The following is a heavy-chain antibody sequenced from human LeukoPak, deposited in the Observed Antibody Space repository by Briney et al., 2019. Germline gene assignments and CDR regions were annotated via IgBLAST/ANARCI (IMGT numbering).Heavy chain of an antibody. D-gene: IGHD1-26*01. J-gene: IGHJ5*02. V-gene: IGHV1-18*01. Sequence: SSVKVSCKASGYTFNSHCIRWVLQAPGQGLEGMGWISAYNGNTNYAQHVQGTVTMTTDTSTSTGSMELRSLRPDDTAVYYCARDGIVGAPKNWFVPWGQGTLVTVSS. CDR2: ISAYNGNT. CDR1: GYTFNSHC. CDR3: ARDGIVGAPKNWFVP.